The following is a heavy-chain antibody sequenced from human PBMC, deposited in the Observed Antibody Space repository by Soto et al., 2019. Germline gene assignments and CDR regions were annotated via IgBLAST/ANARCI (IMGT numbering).Heavy chain of an antibody. CDR2: ISYDGSNK. CDR1: GFTFSSYG. J-gene: IGHJ5*02. CDR3: AKDRVYQLHLGGWFDP. D-gene: IGHD2-2*01. Sequence: QVQLVESGGGVVQPGRSLRLSCAASGFTFSSYGMHWVRQAPGKGLEWVAVISYDGSNKYYADSVKGRFTISRDNSKNPLYLQMNSLRAEDTAVYYCAKDRVYQLHLGGWFDPWVQGTLVTVSS. V-gene: IGHV3-30*18.